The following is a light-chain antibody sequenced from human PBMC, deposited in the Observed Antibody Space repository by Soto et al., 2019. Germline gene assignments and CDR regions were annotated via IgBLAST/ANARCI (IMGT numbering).Light chain of an antibody. V-gene: IGKV3-20*01. CDR3: QQYGSSPPIT. Sequence: VITVSPGTLSLSPRERATLSSRARQSVSGSYLAWYQQKPGQAPRLLIYGASSRATGIPDRFSGSGSGTDFTLTISRLEPEDFAVYYCQQYGSSPPITFGQGTRLEIK. CDR2: GAS. CDR1: QSVSGSY. J-gene: IGKJ5*01.